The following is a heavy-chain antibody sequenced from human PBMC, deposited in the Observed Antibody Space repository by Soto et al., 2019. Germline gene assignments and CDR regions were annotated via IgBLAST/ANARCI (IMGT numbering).Heavy chain of an antibody. Sequence: AASVKVSCKASGGTFSSYAISWVRQAPGQGLEWMGGIIPIFGTANYAQKFQGRVTITADESTSTAYMELSSLRSEDTAVYYCARGSDPSSSSRFYYYYGMDVWGQGTTVTVSS. J-gene: IGHJ6*02. CDR2: IIPIFGTA. CDR3: ARGSDPSSSSRFYYYYGMDV. D-gene: IGHD6-6*01. CDR1: GGTFSSYA. V-gene: IGHV1-69*13.